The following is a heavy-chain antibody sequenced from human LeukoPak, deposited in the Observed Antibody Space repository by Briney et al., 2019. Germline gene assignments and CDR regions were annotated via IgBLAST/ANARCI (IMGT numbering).Heavy chain of an antibody. D-gene: IGHD2-15*01. V-gene: IGHV1-18*01. J-gene: IGHJ4*02. CDR2: ISAYNGNT. CDR3: ARGWDVVVVAAGFDY. CDR1: GYTFTSYG. Sequence: ASVKVSCKASGYTFTSYGISWVRQAPGQGLEWMGWISAYNGNTNYAQKLQGRVTMTTDTSTSTAYMELRSLRSDDTAVYYCARGWDVVVVAAGFDYWGQGTLVTVSS.